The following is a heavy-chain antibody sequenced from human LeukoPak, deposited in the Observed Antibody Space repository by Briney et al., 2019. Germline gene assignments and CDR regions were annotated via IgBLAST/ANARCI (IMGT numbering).Heavy chain of an antibody. CDR3: ARDQGYCSSGSCYFFHFDY. D-gene: IGHD2-15*01. J-gene: IGHJ4*02. V-gene: IGHV3-30*04. Sequence: GRSLRLSCAASGFTFSSYAMHWVRQAPGKGLEWVAVISYDGSNKYYADSVKGRFTISRDNSKNTLYLQMNSLRAEDTAVYYCARDQGYCSSGSCYFFHFDYWGQGTLVTVSS. CDR2: ISYDGSNK. CDR1: GFTFSSYA.